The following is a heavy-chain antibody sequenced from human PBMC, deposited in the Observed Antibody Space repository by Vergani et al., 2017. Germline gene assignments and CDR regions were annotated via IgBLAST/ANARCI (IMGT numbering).Heavy chain of an antibody. Sequence: QVTLKESGPVLVKPTETLTLTCTVSGFSLNNARMGVSWIRQPPGKALEWLAHIFSNDEKYYSASLKSRLTISKSTSKSQVVLTMTNMEPVDTATYYVARYLASPSVDSWGEGTLVVVSS. V-gene: IGHV2-26*01. CDR3: ARYLASPSVDS. J-gene: IGHJ4*02. CDR2: IFSNDEK. D-gene: IGHD5-12*01. CDR1: GFSLNNARMG.